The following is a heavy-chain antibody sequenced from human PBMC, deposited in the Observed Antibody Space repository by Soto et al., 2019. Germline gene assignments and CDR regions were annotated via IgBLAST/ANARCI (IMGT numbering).Heavy chain of an antibody. CDR3: AKAYCSGGSCCSGY. Sequence: PGGSLRLSCAASGFTFSSYGMHWVRQAPGKGLEWVAVISYDGSNKYYADSVKGRFTISRDNSKNTLYLQMNSLRAEDTAVYYCAKAYCSGGSCCSGYWGQGTLVTVSS. D-gene: IGHD2-15*01. CDR1: GFTFSSYG. V-gene: IGHV3-30*18. CDR2: ISYDGSNK. J-gene: IGHJ4*02.